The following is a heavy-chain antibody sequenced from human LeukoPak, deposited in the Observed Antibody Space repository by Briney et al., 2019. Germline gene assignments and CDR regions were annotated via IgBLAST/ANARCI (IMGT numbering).Heavy chain of an antibody. CDR3: ARLEGVQALWFHY. Sequence: GESLKISCQGSGYDFATYWIAWVRQTPGKGLEWMGIIYPADSDTRYSPSFQGQVTISADRSFSAAYLQWSSLKASDTAMYYCARLEGVQALWFHYWGQGTLVTVSS. V-gene: IGHV5-51*01. CDR2: IYPADSDT. D-gene: IGHD5-18*01. CDR1: GYDFATYW. J-gene: IGHJ4*02.